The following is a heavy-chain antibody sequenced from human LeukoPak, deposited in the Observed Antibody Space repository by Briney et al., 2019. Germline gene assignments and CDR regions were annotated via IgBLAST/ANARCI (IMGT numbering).Heavy chain of an antibody. CDR1: GFTFSSYG. CDR2: IKQDGSEK. V-gene: IGHV3-7*03. CDR3: AKDRGTTIFGVVIMGSFDN. J-gene: IGHJ4*02. D-gene: IGHD3-3*01. Sequence: GGSLRLSCAASGFTFSSYGMHWVRQAPGKGLEWVANIKQDGSEKYYVDSVKGRFTISRDNAKNSLYLQMNSLRAEDTAVYYCAKDRGTTIFGVVIMGSFDNWGQGTLVTVSS.